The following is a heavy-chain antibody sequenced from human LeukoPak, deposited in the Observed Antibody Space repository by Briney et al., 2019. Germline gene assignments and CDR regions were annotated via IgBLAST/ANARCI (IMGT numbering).Heavy chain of an antibody. V-gene: IGHV4-59*01. CDR1: GGSISSYY. J-gene: IGHJ4*02. CDR3: ARGGLRHDFWSGYYTSDYFDY. CDR2: IYYSGST. Sequence: KSSETLSLTCTVSGGSISSYYWSWIRQPPGKGLEWIGYIYYSGSTNYNPSLKSRVTISVDTSKNQFSLKLSSVTAADTAVYYCARGGLRHDFWSGYYTSDYFDYWGQGTLVTVSS. D-gene: IGHD3-3*01.